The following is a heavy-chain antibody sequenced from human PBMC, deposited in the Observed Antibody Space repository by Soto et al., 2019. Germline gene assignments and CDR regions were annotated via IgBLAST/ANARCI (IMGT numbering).Heavy chain of an antibody. CDR2: IYYSGST. D-gene: IGHD3-10*01. Sequence: SETLSLTCTVSGGSIRSSSYYWGCIRQPPGKGLEWIGSIYYSGSTYYNPSLKSRATISVDTSKKQFSLKLSSVTAADTAVYYCARLWLGLRPPDYWGQGTLVTVSS. CDR3: ARLWLGLRPPDY. V-gene: IGHV4-39*01. CDR1: GGSIRSSSYY. J-gene: IGHJ4*02.